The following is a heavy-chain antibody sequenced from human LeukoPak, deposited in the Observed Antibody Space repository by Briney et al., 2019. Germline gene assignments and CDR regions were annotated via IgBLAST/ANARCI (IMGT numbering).Heavy chain of an antibody. D-gene: IGHD3-16*01. CDR3: ARDLGTTTGRGYFDY. V-gene: IGHV3-11*01. Sequence: GGSLRLSCAASGFTFCDYYMSWIRQAPGKGLEWVSYIGCSGSTKFYAESLKGRITISRDKAKNSLHVQMNSLRAEDTAVYYCARDLGTTTGRGYFDYWGQGTLVTVSS. J-gene: IGHJ4*02. CDR2: IGCSGSTK. CDR1: GFTFCDYY.